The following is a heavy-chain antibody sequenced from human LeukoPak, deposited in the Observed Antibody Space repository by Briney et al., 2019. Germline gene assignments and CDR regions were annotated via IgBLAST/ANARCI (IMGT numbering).Heavy chain of an antibody. CDR3: AREGTSIVVVPAAISSYYYYMDV. CDR2: MNPNTDST. Sequence: ASVKVSCKASGYTFTSYDINWVRQATGQGPEWMGWMNPNTDSTEYAQKFQGRVTMTRDTSISTAYIDLSSLRSEDTAVYYCAREGTSIVVVPAAISSYYYYMDVWAKGPRSPSP. V-gene: IGHV1-8*01. D-gene: IGHD2-2*01. CDR1: GYTFTSYD. J-gene: IGHJ6*03.